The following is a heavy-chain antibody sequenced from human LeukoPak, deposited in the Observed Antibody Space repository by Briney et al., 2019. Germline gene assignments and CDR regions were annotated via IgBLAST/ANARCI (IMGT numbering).Heavy chain of an antibody. CDR3: AREGVVVSNWFDP. J-gene: IGHJ5*02. D-gene: IGHD2-21*01. CDR1: GGTFSSYA. V-gene: IGHV1-46*01. CDR2: INPSGGST. Sequence: ASVKVPCKASGGTFSSYAISWVRQAPGQGLEWMGIINPSGGSTSYAQKFQGRVTMTRATSTSTVYMELSSLRSEDTAVYYCAREGVVVSNWFDPWGQGTLVTVSS.